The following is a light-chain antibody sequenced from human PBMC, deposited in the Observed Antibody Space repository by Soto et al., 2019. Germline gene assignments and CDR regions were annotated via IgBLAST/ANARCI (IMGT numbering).Light chain of an antibody. CDR1: QGVSSY. J-gene: IGKJ4*01. CDR3: QQRSNWVLT. CDR2: DAS. V-gene: IGKV3-11*01. Sequence: EIVLTQSPATLSLSPGERATLSFRASQGVSSYLAWYQQKPGQAPRLLIYDASNRATGIPARFSGSGSGTDFTLTISSLEPEDFAVYYCQQRSNWVLTFGGGTKVDIK.